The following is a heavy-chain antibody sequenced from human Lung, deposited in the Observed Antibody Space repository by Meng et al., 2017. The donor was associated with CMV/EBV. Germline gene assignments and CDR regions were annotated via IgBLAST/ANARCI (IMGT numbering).Heavy chain of an antibody. V-gene: IGHV3-30*03. Sequence: QVQLGESGGGVVQPGRSLRLCCAASGFTITAYPMHWVRQVPGKGLEWVTVDGNNKYYADSVKGRFTISRDNSRNTLDLQMDSLRTEDTAIYYCARENLELQGTVDYWGQGTLVTVSS. CDR2: DGNNK. D-gene: IGHD1-7*01. CDR1: GFTITAYP. CDR3: ARENLELQGTVDY. J-gene: IGHJ4*02.